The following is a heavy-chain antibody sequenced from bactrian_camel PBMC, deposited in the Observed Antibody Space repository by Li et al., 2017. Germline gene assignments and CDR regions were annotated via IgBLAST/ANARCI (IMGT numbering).Heavy chain of an antibody. CDR3: VRRPLVASHLPTF. CDR2: IDSAGSSI. V-gene: IGHV3S42*01. J-gene: IGHJ4*01. Sequence: VQLVESGGGSVQAGGSLRLSCAASGNTLTSSCMAWFRQVPGKERERVARIDSAGSSIIYTDAVKGRFTVSRDNAKNTLYLQMNNLKPVDSAVYYCVRRPLVASHLPTFWGQGTQVTVS. D-gene: IGHD4*01. CDR1: GNTLTSSC.